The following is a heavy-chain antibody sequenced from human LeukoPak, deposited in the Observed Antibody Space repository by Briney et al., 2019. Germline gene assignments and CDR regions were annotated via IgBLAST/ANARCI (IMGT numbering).Heavy chain of an antibody. CDR3: AKLFCSSTSCSRGPYFDY. V-gene: IGHV3-30*04. J-gene: IGHJ4*02. CDR2: ISYDGSNK. D-gene: IGHD2-2*01. CDR1: GFTFSSYA. Sequence: GGSLRLSCAASGFTFSSYAMHWVRQAPGKGLEWVAVISYDGSNKYYADSVKGRFTISRDNSKNTLYLQMNSLRAEDTAVYYCAKLFCSSTSCSRGPYFDYWGQGILVTVSS.